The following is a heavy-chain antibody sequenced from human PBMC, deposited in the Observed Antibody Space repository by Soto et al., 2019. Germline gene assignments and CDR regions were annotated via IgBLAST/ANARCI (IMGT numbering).Heavy chain of an antibody. Sequence: QEQLVQSGAEVKKPGSSVKVSCKAPGGTFSAYAISWVRQTPEKGLEWMGGIIPMFDSANYAENFQGRLIITADQSTGIASMELSSLRYYGTAVYYGAGCNRARGILDHWGQGTLVTVTT. V-gene: IGHV1-69*01. CDR3: AGCNRARGILDH. CDR1: GGTFSAYA. D-gene: IGHD3-3*02. CDR2: IIPMFDSA. J-gene: IGHJ4*02.